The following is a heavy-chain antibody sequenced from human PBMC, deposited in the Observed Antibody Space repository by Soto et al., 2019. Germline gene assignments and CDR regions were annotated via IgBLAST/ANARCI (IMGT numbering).Heavy chain of an antibody. CDR1: GFTFSSYT. J-gene: IGHJ4*02. D-gene: IGHD5-18*01. CDR2: TWHDGSNK. V-gene: IGHV3-33*01. Sequence: QVQLVESGGGVVQPGRSLRLSCAASGFTFSSYTMHWVRKAPGKGLEWVALTWHDGSNKYYADSGNGRFTIYRDNPKNNLYLQMDGLGAEDPAVYYCARDRGYSYVHPIDYWGQGTLVTVSS. CDR3: ARDRGYSYVHPIDY.